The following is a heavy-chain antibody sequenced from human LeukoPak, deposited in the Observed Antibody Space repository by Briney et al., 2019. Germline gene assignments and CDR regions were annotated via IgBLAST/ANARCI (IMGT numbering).Heavy chain of an antibody. Sequence: GRSLRLSCAASGFTFSSYGMHWVRQAPGKGLEWVAVISYDGSNKYYADSVKGRFTISRDNSKNTLYLQMNSLRAEDTAVYYCARVITMVRGVMESRYYYGMDVWGQGTTVTVSS. CDR3: ARVITMVRGVMESRYYYGMDV. D-gene: IGHD3-10*01. J-gene: IGHJ6*02. CDR1: GFTFSSYG. CDR2: ISYDGSNK. V-gene: IGHV3-30*19.